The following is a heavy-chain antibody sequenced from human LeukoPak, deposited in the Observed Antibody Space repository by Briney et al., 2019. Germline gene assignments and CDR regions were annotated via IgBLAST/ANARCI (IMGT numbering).Heavy chain of an antibody. J-gene: IGHJ4*02. CDR3: ARRASYDGTIFYFDY. CDR1: GFTFSSYG. Sequence: PGGSLRLSCAASGFTFSSYGMHWVRQAPGKGLEWVAVIWYDGSNKYYADSVKGRFTISRDNSKNTLYLQMNSLRAEDTAVYYCARRASYDGTIFYFDYWGLGTLVTVSS. CDR2: IWYDGSNK. D-gene: IGHD3-22*01. V-gene: IGHV3-33*01.